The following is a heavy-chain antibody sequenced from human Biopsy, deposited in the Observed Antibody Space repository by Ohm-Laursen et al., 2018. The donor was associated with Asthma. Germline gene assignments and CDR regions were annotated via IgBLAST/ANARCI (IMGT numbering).Heavy chain of an antibody. CDR1: GGTFSNFA. CDR2: IMTVFGTT. J-gene: IGHJ6*02. CDR3: ARCQVGYRSGWSLLLKKIYYSGMDV. D-gene: IGHD6-19*01. Sequence: GASVKVSCKAPGGTFSNFAISWVRQAPGQGLEWLGGIMTVFGTTNYAQKFQGRVTITADESTSTAYMEVTSLSAEDTAIYYCARCQVGYRSGWSLLLKKIYYSGMDVWGQGTAVTVSS. V-gene: IGHV1-69*13.